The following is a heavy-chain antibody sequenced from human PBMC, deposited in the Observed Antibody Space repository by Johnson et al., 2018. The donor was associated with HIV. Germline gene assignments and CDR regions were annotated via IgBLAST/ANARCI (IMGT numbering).Heavy chain of an antibody. CDR3: AKDIYYYDSSGMGAFDI. CDR2: ISWNSGSI. J-gene: IGHJ3*02. CDR1: GFTFDDYG. V-gene: IGHV3-9*01. Sequence: VPLVESGGGLVQPGRSLRLSCAASGFTFDDYGMHWVRQAPGKGLEWVSGISWNSGSIGYADSVKGRFTISRDNAKNSLYLQMNSLRAEDTALYYCAKDIYYYDSSGMGAFDIWGQGTMVTVSS. D-gene: IGHD3-22*01.